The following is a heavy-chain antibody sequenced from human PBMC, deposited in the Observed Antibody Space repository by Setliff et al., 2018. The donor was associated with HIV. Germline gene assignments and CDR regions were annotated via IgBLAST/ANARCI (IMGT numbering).Heavy chain of an antibody. CDR1: ADTFTDCL. J-gene: IGHJ6*02. V-gene: IGHV1-2*02. Sequence: VASVKVSCKASADTFTDCLINWVRQAPGQGLEWLGWVNPNSGDAIYAQNFQGRVTMTRDTSINAAYMELRGLRSDDTAVYYCARNFGLSPSGKYYYYYGMDIWGQGTTVTVSS. CDR2: VNPNSGDA. CDR3: ARNFGLSPSGKYYYYYGMDI. D-gene: IGHD3-10*01.